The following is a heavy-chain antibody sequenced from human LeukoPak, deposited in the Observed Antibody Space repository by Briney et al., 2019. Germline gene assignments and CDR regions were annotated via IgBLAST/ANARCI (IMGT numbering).Heavy chain of an antibody. V-gene: IGHV3-48*01. CDR2: ISSSSSTI. CDR3: ARGPSGYHDT. Sequence: GGSLTLSCAASGFPFSSYRMNWVRQAPGKGLEWVSYISSSSSTIYYADSVKVRFTISRDNAKNSLYLQMNSLRAEDKAVYYCARGPSGYHDTGGQGTLVTVSP. D-gene: IGHD5-12*01. J-gene: IGHJ4*02. CDR1: GFPFSSYR.